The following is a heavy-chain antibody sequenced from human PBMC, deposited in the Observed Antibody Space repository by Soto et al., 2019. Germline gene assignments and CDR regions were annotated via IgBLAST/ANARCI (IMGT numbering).Heavy chain of an antibody. CDR1: GFTFSSYS. CDR2: IGSSSSYI. Sequence: PGGSLRLSCAASGFTFSSYSMNWVRQAPGKGLEWVSSIGSSSSYIYYADSVKGRFTISRDNAKNSLYLQMNSLRAEDTAVYYCARVPLVYAFDIWGQGTLVTVSS. J-gene: IGHJ3*02. V-gene: IGHV3-21*01. D-gene: IGHD2-8*02. CDR3: ARVPLVYAFDI.